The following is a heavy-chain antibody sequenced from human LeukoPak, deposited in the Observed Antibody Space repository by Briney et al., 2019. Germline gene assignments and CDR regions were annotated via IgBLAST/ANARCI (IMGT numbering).Heavy chain of an antibody. Sequence: PGGSLRLSCAASGFTFSDYYMSWTRQAPGKGLKWVSYISSSGNTIYYADSVKGRFTLSRDNSKNTLYLQMNSLRAEDTAVYYCARDSKFGSGRGQGTLVTVSS. CDR3: ARDSKFGSG. V-gene: IGHV3-11*04. J-gene: IGHJ4*02. CDR1: GFTFSDYY. CDR2: ISSSGNTI. D-gene: IGHD6-25*01.